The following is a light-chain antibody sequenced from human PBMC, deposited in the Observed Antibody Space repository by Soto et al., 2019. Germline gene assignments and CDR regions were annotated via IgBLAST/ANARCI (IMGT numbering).Light chain of an antibody. CDR3: ASYAGNNNFAGI. V-gene: IGLV2-8*01. J-gene: IGLJ1*01. Sequence: QSALTQPPSASGSPGQSVTISCTGTSSDVGGYNSVSWYQQHPGKAPKLMIYEVSKRPSGVPDRFSGSKSGNTASLTVTGLQTEDEADYYCASYAGNNNFAGIFGTGTKLTVL. CDR2: EVS. CDR1: SSDVGGYNS.